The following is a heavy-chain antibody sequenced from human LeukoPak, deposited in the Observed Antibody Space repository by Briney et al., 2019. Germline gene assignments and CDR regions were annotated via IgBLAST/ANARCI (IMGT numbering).Heavy chain of an antibody. Sequence: GGSLRLSCAASGFTFSSNGMNWVRQAPGKGLEWVAVISYDGDRKYYADSMKGRFAISRDNSKNTLYLQMNSLRAEDTAVYYCARSGCSSTSCYGNFDYWGQGTLVTVSS. CDR1: GFTFSSNG. CDR3: ARSGCSSTSCYGNFDY. D-gene: IGHD2-2*01. V-gene: IGHV3-30*03. J-gene: IGHJ4*02. CDR2: ISYDGDRK.